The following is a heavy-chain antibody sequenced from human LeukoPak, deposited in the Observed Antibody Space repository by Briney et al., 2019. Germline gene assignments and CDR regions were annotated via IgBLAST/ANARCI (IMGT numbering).Heavy chain of an antibody. V-gene: IGHV3-49*04. CDR1: GFTFGDYA. CDR2: IRAKVNGGTA. D-gene: IGHD1/OR15-1a*01. CDR3: CRLNTIFDF. Sequence: LRLSCTASGFTFGDYAMSRVRQAPGKGLEWVAFIRAKVNGGTAEYAASVQDRFTISRDDSKSIVYLQLDHLKTEDIGVYYCCRLNTIFDFWGQGALVTVSS. J-gene: IGHJ4*02.